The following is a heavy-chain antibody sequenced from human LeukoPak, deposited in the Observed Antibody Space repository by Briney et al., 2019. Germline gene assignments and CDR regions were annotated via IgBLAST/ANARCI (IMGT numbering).Heavy chain of an antibody. Sequence: GGSLRLSCAASGFNVSTKYVNWVRQAPGKGLEWASYISGSSGTIYNADSLKGRFTISRDNAKNSLYLQMNSLRDEDTAVYYCARDLYNGDAFDIWGQGTMVTVSS. D-gene: IGHD1-14*01. J-gene: IGHJ3*02. CDR1: GFNVSTKY. CDR2: ISGSSGTI. V-gene: IGHV3-48*02. CDR3: ARDLYNGDAFDI.